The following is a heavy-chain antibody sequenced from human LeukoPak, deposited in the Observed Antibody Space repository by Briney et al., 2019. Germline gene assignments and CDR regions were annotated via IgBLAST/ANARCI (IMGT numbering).Heavy chain of an antibody. CDR3: ARYRPSLGSYYKAPDY. Sequence: GGSLRLSCAASGFTFSSYSMNWVRQAPGKGLEWVSSISSSSSYIYYADSVKGRFTISRDNAKNSLYLQMNSLRAEDTAVYYCARYRPSLGSYYKAPDYWGQGTLVTVSS. J-gene: IGHJ4*02. D-gene: IGHD3-10*01. CDR1: GFTFSSYS. CDR2: ISSSSSYI. V-gene: IGHV3-21*01.